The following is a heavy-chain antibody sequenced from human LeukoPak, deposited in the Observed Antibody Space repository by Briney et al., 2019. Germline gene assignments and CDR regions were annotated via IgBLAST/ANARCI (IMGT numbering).Heavy chain of an antibody. V-gene: IGHV3-48*04. Sequence: GGSLRLSCAASGFTFSSYSMSWIRQAPGKGLELVSYISSSGSTIYYAESVKGRFTISRDSAKNSLYLQMNSLRVEDTAVYYCAKYGKSGYDYSKWFDPWGQGTLVTVSS. J-gene: IGHJ5*02. CDR3: AKYGKSGYDYSKWFDP. D-gene: IGHD5-12*01. CDR1: GFTFSSYS. CDR2: ISSSGSTI.